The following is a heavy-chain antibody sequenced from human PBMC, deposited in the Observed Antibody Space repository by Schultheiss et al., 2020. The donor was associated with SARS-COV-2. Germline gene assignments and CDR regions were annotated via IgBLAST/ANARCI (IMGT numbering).Heavy chain of an antibody. V-gene: IGHV4-34*01. CDR1: GGSFSGYY. J-gene: IGHJ4*02. D-gene: IGHD4-23*01. Sequence: SETLSLTCAVYGGSFSGYYWSWIRQPPGKGLEWIGEINHSGSTNYNPSLKSRVTISVDTSKNQFSLKLSSVTAADTAVYYCARVETVATFFDYWGQGTPVTVSS. CDR2: INHSGST. CDR3: ARVETVATFFDY.